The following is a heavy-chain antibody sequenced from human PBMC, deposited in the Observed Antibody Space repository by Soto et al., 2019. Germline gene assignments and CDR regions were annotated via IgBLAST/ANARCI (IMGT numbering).Heavy chain of an antibody. D-gene: IGHD2-21*01. V-gene: IGHV4-59*01. CDR3: ARVWRGAFDI. CDR1: GGSISPYY. J-gene: IGHJ3*02. Sequence: PSETLSLTCTVSGGSISPYYWSWIRQPPGKGLEWIGYIYYSGSTNYNPSLKSRVTISVDTSKNQFSLKLSSVTAADTAVYYCARVWRGAFDIWGQGTMVTVSS. CDR2: IYYSGST.